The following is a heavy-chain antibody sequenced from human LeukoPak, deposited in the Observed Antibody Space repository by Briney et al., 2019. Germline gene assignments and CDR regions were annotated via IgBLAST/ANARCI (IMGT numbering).Heavy chain of an antibody. CDR1: GDSVSSNSAT. Sequence: SQTLSLTCAISGDSVSSNSATWNWIRQSPSRGLEWLGRTYYKSKWYSDYAVSVRSRVTINPDTSKNQFSLQLESVTPEDTAVYYCTRDKVTMVRGVIYDYYGMDVWGQGTTVIVSS. CDR3: TRDKVTMVRGVIYDYYGMDV. D-gene: IGHD3-10*01. V-gene: IGHV6-1*01. CDR2: TYYKSKWYS. J-gene: IGHJ6*02.